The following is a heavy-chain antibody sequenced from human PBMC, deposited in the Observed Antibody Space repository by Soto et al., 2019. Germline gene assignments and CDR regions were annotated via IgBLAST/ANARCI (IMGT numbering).Heavy chain of an antibody. CDR3: ARGGGYYDSSGYSDYFDY. CDR1: GYTFTSYY. J-gene: IGHJ4*02. CDR2: INPSGGST. V-gene: IGHV1-46*01. Sequence: GASVKVSCKAAGYTFTSYYMHWVRQAPGQGLEWMGIINPSGGSTSYAQKFQGRVTMTRDTSTSTVYMELSSLRSEDTAVYYCARGGGYYDSSGYSDYFDYWGQGTLVTVSS. D-gene: IGHD3-22*01.